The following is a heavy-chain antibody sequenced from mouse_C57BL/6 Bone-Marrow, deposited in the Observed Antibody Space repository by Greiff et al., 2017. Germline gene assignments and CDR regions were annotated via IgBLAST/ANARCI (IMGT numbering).Heavy chain of an antibody. J-gene: IGHJ4*01. Sequence: VQLVESGPELVKPGASVKISCKASGYAFSSSWMNWVKQRPGKGLEWIGRIYPGDGDTNYNGKCKGKATLTADKSSSTAYMQLSSLTSEDSAVYFCARKSNGNYGAMDYWGQGTSVTVSS. D-gene: IGHD2-1*01. CDR1: GYAFSSSW. CDR3: ARKSNGNYGAMDY. V-gene: IGHV1-82*01. CDR2: IYPGDGDT.